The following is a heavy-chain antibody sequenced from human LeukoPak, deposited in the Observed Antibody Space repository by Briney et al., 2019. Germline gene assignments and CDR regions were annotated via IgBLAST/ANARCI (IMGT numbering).Heavy chain of an antibody. CDR2: IYPDDSET. D-gene: IGHD3-22*01. V-gene: IGHV5-51*01. CDR1: RAKFNKYW. J-gene: IGHJ5*02. CDR3: ATWDYYDISGDYTYKWFDP. Sequence: GESLKISCQGSRAKFNKYWIGWVRQMPGKGLEYMGMIYPDDSETKYSPSFQGQVTISADKSITTAYLRWSSLKVSDSAMYYCATWDYYDISGDYTYKWFDPWGQGTLVTVSS.